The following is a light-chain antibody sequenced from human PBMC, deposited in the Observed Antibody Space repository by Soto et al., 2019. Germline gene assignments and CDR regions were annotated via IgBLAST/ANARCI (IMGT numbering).Light chain of an antibody. V-gene: IGKV3-11*01. J-gene: IGKJ1*01. CDR1: QRVSSS. Sequence: EVVVTQSPDTLSLSPGETATLSCRASQRVSSSVAWYQHKPGQSPRLVVYSGNKRAPGIPARFSASGSGTDFTLTISDVQPEDFALYYCHQRQSWPRTFGQGTKVDIK. CDR2: SGN. CDR3: HQRQSWPRT.